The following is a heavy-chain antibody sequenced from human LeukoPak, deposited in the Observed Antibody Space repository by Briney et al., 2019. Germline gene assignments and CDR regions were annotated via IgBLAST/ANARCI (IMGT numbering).Heavy chain of an antibody. J-gene: IGHJ4*02. CDR2: IYTSGST. V-gene: IGHV4-61*02. Sequence: SETLSLTCTVSGGSISSSSYYWSWIRQPAGKGLEWIGRIYTSGSTNYNPSLKSRVTMSVDTSKNQFSLKLSSVTAADTAVYYCARDTPNWNYFFDYWGQGTLVTVSS. D-gene: IGHD1-1*01. CDR1: GGSISSSSYY. CDR3: ARDTPNWNYFFDY.